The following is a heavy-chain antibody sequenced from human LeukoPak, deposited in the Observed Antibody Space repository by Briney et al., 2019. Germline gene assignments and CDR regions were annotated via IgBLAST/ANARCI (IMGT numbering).Heavy chain of an antibody. CDR2: ISGSGGST. V-gene: IGHV3-23*01. CDR1: GFTFSSYA. J-gene: IGHJ4*02. D-gene: IGHD2-2*01. CDR3: AKDGDEYCSSTSCYVGELLYGSFDY. Sequence: PGGSLRLSCAASGFTFSSYAMSWVRQAPGKGLEWVSAISGSGGSTYYADSVKGRFTISRDNSKNTLYLQMNSLRAEDTAVYYCAKDGDEYCSSTSCYVGELLYGSFDYWGQGTLVTVSS.